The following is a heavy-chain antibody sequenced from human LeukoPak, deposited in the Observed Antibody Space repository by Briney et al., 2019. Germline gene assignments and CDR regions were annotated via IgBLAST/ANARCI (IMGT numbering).Heavy chain of an antibody. J-gene: IGHJ6*03. CDR3: ARLTSRYCSSTSCYTRFVRVIAGYYMDV. V-gene: IGHV4-4*07. CDR1: GGSISSYY. D-gene: IGHD2-2*02. CDR2: IYTSGST. Sequence: KPSETLSLTCTVSGGSISSYYWSWIRQPAGKGLEWIGRIYTSGSTNYNPSLKSRVTMSVDTSKNQFSLKLSSVTAADTAVYYCARLTSRYCSSTSCYTRFVRVIAGYYMDVWGKGTTVTVSS.